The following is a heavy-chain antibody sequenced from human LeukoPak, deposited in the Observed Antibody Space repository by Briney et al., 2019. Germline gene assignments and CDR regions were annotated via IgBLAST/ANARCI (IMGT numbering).Heavy chain of an antibody. Sequence: GASVKVSCKASRYRFTDYHMHWVRQAPGQGLEWMGWINPNSGDTNYAQKFQGRVTTTRDTSISTAYMEVSRLRSDDTAVYYCARAPAGFNSGWFGYWGQGTLVTVSS. J-gene: IGHJ4*02. CDR3: ARAPAGFNSGWFGY. CDR1: RYRFTDYH. CDR2: INPNSGDT. V-gene: IGHV1-2*02. D-gene: IGHD6-19*01.